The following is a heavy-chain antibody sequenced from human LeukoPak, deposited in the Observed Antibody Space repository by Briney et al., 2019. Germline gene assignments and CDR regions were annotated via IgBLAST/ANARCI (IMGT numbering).Heavy chain of an antibody. J-gene: IGHJ6*02. CDR2: TYYRSKWTT. V-gene: IGHV6-1*01. D-gene: IGHD6-6*01. Sequence: PSQTLSLTCAISGDTVSSNTAAWNWIRQSPSRGLEWLGRTYYRSKWTTDYAVSVQNRITIKPDTSTNQFSLQLGSATPEDTAVYYCTRQRSTSTEYYGLDVWGQGTTVTVSS. CDR3: TRQRSTSTEYYGLDV. CDR1: GDTVSSNTAA.